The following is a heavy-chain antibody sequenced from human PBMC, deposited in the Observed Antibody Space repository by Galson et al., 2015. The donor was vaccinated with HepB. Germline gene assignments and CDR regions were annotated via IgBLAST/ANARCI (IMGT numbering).Heavy chain of an antibody. CDR1: GFTLSTYS. CDR3: ARGGGAFDI. D-gene: IGHD3-10*01. J-gene: IGHJ3*02. CDR2: ISSSSNYI. Sequence: SLRLSCAASGFTLSTYSMNWVRQAPGKGLEWVSFISSSSNYIYYADSVKGRFTISRDNARNSLYLQMNSLRAEDTAVFYCARGGGAFDIWGQGTMVTVSS. V-gene: IGHV3-21*01.